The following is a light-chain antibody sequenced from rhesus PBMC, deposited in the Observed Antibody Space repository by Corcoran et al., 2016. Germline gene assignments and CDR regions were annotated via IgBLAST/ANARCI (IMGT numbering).Light chain of an antibody. CDR2: ASS. V-gene: IGKV1-44*01. CDR1: QTISSY. CDR3: QPHNSHPWT. Sequence: DIQMTQSPSSLSASVGDRVTNTCRASQTISSYLACYQQKPGKVPKLQISASSSLESGVPKKFSGSGSGTEFTLTISSLQPDDFASYYWQPHNSHPWTFGQGTKVEIK. J-gene: IGKJ1*01.